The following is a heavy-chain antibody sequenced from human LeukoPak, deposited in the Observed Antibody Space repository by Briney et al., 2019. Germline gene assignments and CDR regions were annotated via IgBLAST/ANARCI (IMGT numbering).Heavy chain of an antibody. V-gene: IGHV3-30*02. Sequence: GGSLRLSCAASGFTFSSYGMHWVRQAPGKGLEWVAFIRYDGSNKYYADSVKGRFTISRDNSKNTLYLQMNSLRAEDTAVYYCAKDRDSSGYYLPHYFDYWGQGTLVTVSS. CDR3: AKDRDSSGYYLPHYFDY. CDR1: GFTFSSYG. J-gene: IGHJ4*02. CDR2: IRYDGSNK. D-gene: IGHD3-22*01.